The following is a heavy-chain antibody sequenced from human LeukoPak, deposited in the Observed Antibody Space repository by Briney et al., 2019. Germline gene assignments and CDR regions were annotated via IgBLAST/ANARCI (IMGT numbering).Heavy chain of an antibody. CDR3: ARETDVDCSSTSCPFDY. J-gene: IGHJ4*02. CDR2: MIPIFGTA. Sequence: SVKVSCKASGGTFSSYAISWVRQAPGQGLEWMGGMIPIFGTANYAQKFQGRVTITADESTSTAYMELSSLRSEDTAVYYCARETDVDCSSTSCPFDYWGQGTLVTVSS. D-gene: IGHD2-2*01. V-gene: IGHV1-69*13. CDR1: GGTFSSYA.